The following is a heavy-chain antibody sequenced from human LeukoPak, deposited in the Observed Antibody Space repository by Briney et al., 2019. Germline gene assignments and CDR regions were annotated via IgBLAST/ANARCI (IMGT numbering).Heavy chain of an antibody. CDR2: ISGSGGGT. V-gene: IGHV3-23*01. CDR3: TTRFTVVTPYLDY. CDR1: GFTFSTYA. Sequence: GGSLRLSCAASGFTFSTYAMSWVRQAAGKGLEWVSLISGSGGGTYYADSVKGRFTISRDNSKNTLYLQMNSLKTEDTAVYYCTTRFTVVTPYLDYWGQGTLVTVSS. J-gene: IGHJ4*02. D-gene: IGHD4-23*01.